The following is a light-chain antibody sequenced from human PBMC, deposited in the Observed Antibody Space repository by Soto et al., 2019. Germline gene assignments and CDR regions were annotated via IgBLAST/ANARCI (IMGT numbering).Light chain of an antibody. CDR3: QQYSDWPRT. V-gene: IGKV3-15*01. Sequence: ELVLTQSPATLSVSPGERVTLSCRASHNIRDKLAWYQQKPGQAPRLLIYAASPRVTGVPARFSGSGSGTEFTLTISSLQSGDFAVYYCQQYSDWPRTFGGGTKV. J-gene: IGKJ4*01. CDR1: HNIRDK. CDR2: AAS.